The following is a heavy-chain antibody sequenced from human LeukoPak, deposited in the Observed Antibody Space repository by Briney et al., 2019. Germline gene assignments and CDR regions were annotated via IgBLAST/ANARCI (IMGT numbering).Heavy chain of an antibody. CDR2: IYSSGNT. Sequence: SETLSLTCTVSGGSISSYYWSWIRQPAGKELEWIGRIYSSGNTNYNPSLKSRVTMSVDTSKNHFSLELNSVTAADTAVYYCARGPIVGVGTGFDYWGQGTLVTVSS. CDR3: ARGPIVGVGTGFDY. J-gene: IGHJ4*02. V-gene: IGHV4-4*07. CDR1: GGSISSYY. D-gene: IGHD6-13*01.